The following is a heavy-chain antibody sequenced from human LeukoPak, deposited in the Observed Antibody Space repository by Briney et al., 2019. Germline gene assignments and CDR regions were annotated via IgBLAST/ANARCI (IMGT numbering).Heavy chain of an antibody. D-gene: IGHD2-2*01. V-gene: IGHV4-34*01. J-gene: IGHJ6*03. CDR1: GGSFSGYY. CDR2: INHSGST. Sequence: SETLSLTCAVYGGSFSGYYWSWTRQPPGKGLEWIGEINHSGSTNYNPSLKSRVTISVDTSKNQFSLKLSSVTAADTAVYYCARTKLGYCSSTSCRYYYYYMDVWGKGTTVTVSS. CDR3: ARTKLGYCSSTSCRYYYYYMDV.